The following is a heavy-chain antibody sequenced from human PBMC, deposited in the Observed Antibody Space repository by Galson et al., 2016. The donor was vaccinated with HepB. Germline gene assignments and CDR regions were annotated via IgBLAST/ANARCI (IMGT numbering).Heavy chain of an antibody. CDR1: GFTFTRYG. V-gene: IGHV3-30*18. CDR3: AEDSLVYAIDHYYGMDV. Sequence: SLRLSCAASGFTFTRYGMHWVRQAPGKGLEWVAVISYDGSNKYYADSVKGRFTISRDNSKNTLDLQMNSLRAEDTAVYYCAEDSLVYAIDHYYGMDVWGQGTTVTVSS. J-gene: IGHJ6*02. CDR2: ISYDGSNK. D-gene: IGHD2-8*01.